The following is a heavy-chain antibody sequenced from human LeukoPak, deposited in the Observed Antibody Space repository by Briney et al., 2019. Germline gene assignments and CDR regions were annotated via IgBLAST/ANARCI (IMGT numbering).Heavy chain of an antibody. CDR1: GGSISSGDYY. J-gene: IGHJ6*02. Sequence: PSETLSLTCTVSGGSISSGDYYWSWIRQPPGKGLEWIGYIYYSGSTYYNPSLKSRVTISVDTSKNQFSLKLSSVTAADTAVYYCARVCITMVRGVIITPYYGMDVWGQGTTVTVSS. V-gene: IGHV4-30-4*01. D-gene: IGHD3-10*01. CDR2: IYYSGST. CDR3: ARVCITMVRGVIITPYYGMDV.